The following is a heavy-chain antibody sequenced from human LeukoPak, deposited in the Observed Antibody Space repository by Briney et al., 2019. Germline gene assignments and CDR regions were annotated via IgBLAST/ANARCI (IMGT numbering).Heavy chain of an antibody. D-gene: IGHD1-26*01. CDR2: ISAYNGNT. CDR3: ASVFSEGYYFDY. CDR1: GYTFTSDG. V-gene: IGHV1-18*01. J-gene: IGHJ4*02. Sequence: ASVKVSCKASGYTFTSDGISWVRQAPGQGLEWMGWISAYNGNTNYAQKLHGRVTMTTDTSTSTDYMELRSLSSDDTAVYYCASVFSEGYYFDYWGQGTLVTVSS.